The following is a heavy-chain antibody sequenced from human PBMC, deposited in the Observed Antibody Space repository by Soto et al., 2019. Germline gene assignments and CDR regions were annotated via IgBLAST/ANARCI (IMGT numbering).Heavy chain of an antibody. Sequence: QAHLAQSGAEVKKPGSSVTVSCKASGGTFNSYGISWVRQAPGQGLDWMGVIIPLYGTVNYAQKFQGRVSITADKSTSTAYMHLNSLRSADTAVYYCARVRVIRGVIPSHFGLWGQGTQVTVSS. CDR1: GGTFNSYG. CDR3: ARVRVIRGVIPSHFGL. D-gene: IGHD3-10*01. CDR2: IIPLYGTV. V-gene: IGHV1-69*06. J-gene: IGHJ4*02.